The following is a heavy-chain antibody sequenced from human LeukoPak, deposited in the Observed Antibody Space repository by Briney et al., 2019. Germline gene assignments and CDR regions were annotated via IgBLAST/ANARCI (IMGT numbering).Heavy chain of an antibody. CDR2: ISGSGGST. J-gene: IGHJ4*02. V-gene: IGHV3-23*01. CDR1: GFTLSSYE. Sequence: GGSLRLSCTASGFTLSSYEMTWIRQAPGKGLEWVSVISGSGGSTYYADSVKGRFTISRDNSKNTLYLQMNSLRAEDTAVYYCAKRGNYLDYWGQGTLVTVSS. CDR3: AKRGNYLDY.